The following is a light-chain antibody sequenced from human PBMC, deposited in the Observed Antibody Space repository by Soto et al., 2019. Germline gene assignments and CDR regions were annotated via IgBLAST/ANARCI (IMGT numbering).Light chain of an antibody. Sequence: QSALTQPRSVSGSPGQSVTISCTRTSSDVANYNYVSWYQQHPGKAPKLMIYDVNNRPSGAPYRFSGSKSGNTAXLTXXGLQAEDEADYYCCSYAGTYTRVFGTGTKVTVL. CDR1: SSDVANYNY. CDR2: DVN. V-gene: IGLV2-11*01. J-gene: IGLJ1*01. CDR3: CSYAGTYTRV.